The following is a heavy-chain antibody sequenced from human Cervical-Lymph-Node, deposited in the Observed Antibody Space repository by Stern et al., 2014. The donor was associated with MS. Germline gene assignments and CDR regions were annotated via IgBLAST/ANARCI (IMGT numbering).Heavy chain of an antibody. Sequence: EVQLVESGAEVKKPGESLKISCKLSGYSFTIYYIAWVRQMPGKGLEWMGVIYPYDSDTPDSRSFQARVTVAADKSITTAYLQWSSLRASDTAMYYCARHVQGFDYWGQGTLVTVSS. V-gene: IGHV5-51*01. J-gene: IGHJ4*02. CDR3: ARHVQGFDY. CDR1: GYSFTIYY. CDR2: IYPYDSDT.